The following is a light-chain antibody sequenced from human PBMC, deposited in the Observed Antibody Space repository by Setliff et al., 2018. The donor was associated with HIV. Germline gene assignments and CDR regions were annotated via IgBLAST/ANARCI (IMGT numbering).Light chain of an antibody. CDR3: SSYAGTNNPYV. CDR1: SSDVGGYNY. Sequence: QFVLTQPPSASGSPGQSVTISCTGTSSDVGGYNYVSWYQHHPGRPPKLLIYEVNQRPSGVPDRFSGSKSGNTASLTVSGLQTEDEADYYCSSYAGTNNPYVFGTGTKVTVL. CDR2: EVN. J-gene: IGLJ1*01. V-gene: IGLV2-8*01.